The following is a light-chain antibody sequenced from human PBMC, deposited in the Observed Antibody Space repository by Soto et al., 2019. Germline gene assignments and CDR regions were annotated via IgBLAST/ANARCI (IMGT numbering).Light chain of an antibody. Sequence: EIVMTQSPPSLPVTPGEPASISCKSSQSLLHSNGKNYLDWYLQKPGQSPQLLIYMGSTRASGVPDRFSGGGSGTDFTLTISSVETEDVGIYYCMQALQSPLTFGGGTRVEI. CDR1: QSLLHSNGKNY. CDR3: MQALQSPLT. CDR2: MGS. J-gene: IGKJ4*01. V-gene: IGKV2-28*01.